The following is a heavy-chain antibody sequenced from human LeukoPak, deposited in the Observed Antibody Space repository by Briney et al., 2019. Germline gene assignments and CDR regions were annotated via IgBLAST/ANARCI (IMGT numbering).Heavy chain of an antibody. CDR3: AKGLYPNGWLTPFDY. V-gene: IGHV3-23*01. CDR1: GFTFSNYG. J-gene: IGHJ4*02. D-gene: IGHD6-19*01. Sequence: GGSLRLSCAASGFTFSNYGMSWVRQAPGKGLEWVSTISGVTGSTHYGDSVKGRFTISRDNSKNALHLRMNSLRAEDTAIYYCAKGLYPNGWLTPFDYWGQGTLVTVSS. CDR2: ISGVTGST.